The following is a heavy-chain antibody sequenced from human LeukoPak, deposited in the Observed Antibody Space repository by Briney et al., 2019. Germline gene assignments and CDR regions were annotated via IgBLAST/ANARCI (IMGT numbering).Heavy chain of an antibody. V-gene: IGHV3-23*01. J-gene: IGHJ3*02. CDR1: GFTFSRYA. Sequence: GGSLRLSCAASGFTFSRYAMSWVRQAPGKGLEWVSAISGSGGSTFYADSVKGRFTISRDNSKNTLYLQMNSLRAEDTAVYYCARGRGIVAFDIWGQGTMVTVSS. CDR2: ISGSGGST. CDR3: ARGRGIVAFDI. D-gene: IGHD1-26*01.